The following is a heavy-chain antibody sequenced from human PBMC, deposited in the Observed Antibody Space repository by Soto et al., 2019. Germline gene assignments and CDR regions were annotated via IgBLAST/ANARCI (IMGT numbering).Heavy chain of an antibody. Sequence: GGALRLSCAASGFTFSNAWINWVRQAPGKGLEWVGRVKSKNDGGTTDFAAPVKGRFAISRDDSKNMVYLEMNSLQTEDTAIYYCTTDSYITSIIVRFDYWGHGTLVTVSS. J-gene: IGHJ4*01. D-gene: IGHD3-22*01. CDR3: TTDSYITSIIVRFDY. CDR2: VKSKNDGGTT. V-gene: IGHV3-15*07. CDR1: GFTFSNAW.